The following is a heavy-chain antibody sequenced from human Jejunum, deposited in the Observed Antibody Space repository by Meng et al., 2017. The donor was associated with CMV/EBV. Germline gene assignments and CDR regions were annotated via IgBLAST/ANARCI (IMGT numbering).Heavy chain of an antibody. J-gene: IGHJ4*02. D-gene: IGHD5-18*01. V-gene: IGHV3-23*03. CDR3: AKFVGYTYGFDY. CDR2: SYRRDGGT. Sequence: AASGFTFSAHAMNWVRQAPGKGLEWVSVSYRRDGGTYYAASVKGRFIISRDNSKNTFYLQMNSLRGEDTAIYYCAKFVGYTYGFDYWGPGTLVTVSS. CDR1: GFTFSAHA.